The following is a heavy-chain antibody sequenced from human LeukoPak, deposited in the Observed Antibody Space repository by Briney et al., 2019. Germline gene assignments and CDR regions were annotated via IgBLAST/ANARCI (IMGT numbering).Heavy chain of an antibody. V-gene: IGHV3-48*01. D-gene: IGHD5-12*01. CDR2: ISSSSSTI. CDR3: ARVPGKRGYSGYDLY. CDR1: GFTYSSYS. J-gene: IGHJ4*02. Sequence: PGGSLRLSCAASGFTYSSYSMNWVRQAPGKGLEWVSYISSSSSTIYYADSVKGRLTISRDNAKNSLYLQMNSLRAEDTAVYYCARVPGKRGYSGYDLYWGQGTLVTVSS.